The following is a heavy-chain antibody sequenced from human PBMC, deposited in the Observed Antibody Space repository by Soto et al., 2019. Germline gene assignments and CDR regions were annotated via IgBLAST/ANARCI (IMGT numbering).Heavy chain of an antibody. V-gene: IGHV2-5*02. D-gene: IGHD2-21*02. Sequence: GSGPTLVNPTQTLTLTCTFSGFSLSTSGVGVGWIRQPPGKALEWLALIYWDDDKRYSPSLKSRLTITKDTSKNQVVLTMTNMDPVDTAVYYCARGFRGGDADWFDPWGQGTLVTVSS. CDR3: ARGFRGGDADWFDP. CDR2: IYWDDDK. CDR1: GFSLSTSGVG. J-gene: IGHJ5*02.